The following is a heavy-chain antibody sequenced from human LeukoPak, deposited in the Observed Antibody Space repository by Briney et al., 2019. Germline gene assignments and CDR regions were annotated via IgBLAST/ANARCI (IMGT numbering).Heavy chain of an antibody. D-gene: IGHD3-22*01. CDR3: ARHYYDSSGYDY. CDR1: GGSISSSSYY. CDR2: IYYSGST. J-gene: IGHJ4*02. Sequence: SETLSLTCTVSGGSISSSSYYWGWIRQPPGKGLEWIGSIYYSGSTYYNPSLKSRVTISVDTSENQFSLKLSSVTAADTAVYYCARHYYDSSGYDYWGQGTLVTVFS. V-gene: IGHV4-39*01.